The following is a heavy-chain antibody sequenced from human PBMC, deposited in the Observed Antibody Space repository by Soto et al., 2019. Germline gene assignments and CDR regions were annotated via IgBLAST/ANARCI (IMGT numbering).Heavy chain of an antibody. Sequence: SETLSLTCTVSGGSISSGGYYWSWIRQHPGKGLEWIGYIYYSGSTYYNPSLKSRVTISVDTSKNQFSLKLSSVTAADTAVYYCARVVCSGGSCYSVAWFDPWGQGTLVTVS. V-gene: IGHV4-31*03. CDR2: IYYSGST. J-gene: IGHJ5*02. D-gene: IGHD2-15*01. CDR3: ARVVCSGGSCYSVAWFDP. CDR1: GGSISSGGYY.